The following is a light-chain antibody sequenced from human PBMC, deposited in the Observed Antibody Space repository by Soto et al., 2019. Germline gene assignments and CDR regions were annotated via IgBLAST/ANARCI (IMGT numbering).Light chain of an antibody. CDR1: SSDLGSYNL. Sequence: QSVLTQPASVSGSPGQSITISFTGASSDLGSYNLVSWYQQHPGKAPKLIIYEGNKRPSGISNRFSGSKSGNTASLTISGLQAEDEADYYCCSYAGGPRPVLFGGGTKLTVL. CDR3: CSYAGGPRPVL. CDR2: EGN. J-gene: IGLJ2*01. V-gene: IGLV2-23*01.